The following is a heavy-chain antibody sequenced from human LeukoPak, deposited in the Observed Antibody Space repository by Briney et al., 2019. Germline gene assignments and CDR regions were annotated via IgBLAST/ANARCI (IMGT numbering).Heavy chain of an antibody. J-gene: IGHJ3*02. Sequence: GGSLRLSCAASGFTFSSYWMSWVRQAPGKGLEWVANIKQDGSEKYYVDSVKGRFTISRDNAKNSLYLQMNSLRAEDTAVYYCARDRKRFGEFADAFDIWGQGAMVTVSS. CDR3: ARDRKRFGEFADAFDI. CDR2: IKQDGSEK. V-gene: IGHV3-7*01. D-gene: IGHD3-10*01. CDR1: GFTFSSYW.